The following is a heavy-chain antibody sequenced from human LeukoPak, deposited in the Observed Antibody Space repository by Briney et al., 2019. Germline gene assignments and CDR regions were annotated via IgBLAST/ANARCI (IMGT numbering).Heavy chain of an antibody. Sequence: SETLSLTCAVYGGSFSGYYLSWIRQPQGKGLEWIGEINHSGSTNYNPSLKSRVTISVDTSKNQFSLKLSSVTAADTAVYYCARGGMAVRLDYWGRGTLVTVSS. D-gene: IGHD6-19*01. CDR3: ARGGMAVRLDY. CDR1: GGSFSGYY. CDR2: INHSGST. V-gene: IGHV4-34*01. J-gene: IGHJ4*02.